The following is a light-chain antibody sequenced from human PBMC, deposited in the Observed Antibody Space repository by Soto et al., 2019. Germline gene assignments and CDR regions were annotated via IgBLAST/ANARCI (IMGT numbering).Light chain of an antibody. J-gene: IGKJ4*01. V-gene: IGKV3-15*01. CDR1: QSVSNN. CDR2: FES. Sequence: EIVMTQSPATLSVSPGESATLSCRASQSVSNNLAWYQQKPGQAPRLLIYFESTMATGIPARFSGSGSRTQFHLIINNVQSEDVAVCYCQHYDEWPLTFGGATKVET. CDR3: QHYDEWPLT.